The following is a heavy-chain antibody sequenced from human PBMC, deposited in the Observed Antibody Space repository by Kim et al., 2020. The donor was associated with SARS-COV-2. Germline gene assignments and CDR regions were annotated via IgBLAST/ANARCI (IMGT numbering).Heavy chain of an antibody. V-gene: IGHV3-30*18. Sequence: GGSLRLSCAASGFTFSSYGMHWVRQAPGKGLEWVAVISYDGSNKYYADSVKGRFTISRDNSKNTLYLEMNSLRAEDTAVYYCAKLAVAGTPPFDYWGQGTLVTVSS. CDR3: AKLAVAGTPPFDY. D-gene: IGHD6-19*01. CDR1: GFTFSSYG. J-gene: IGHJ4*02. CDR2: ISYDGSNK.